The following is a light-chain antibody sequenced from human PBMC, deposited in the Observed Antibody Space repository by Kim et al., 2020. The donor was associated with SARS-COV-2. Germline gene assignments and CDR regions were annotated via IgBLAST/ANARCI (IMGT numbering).Light chain of an antibody. CDR3: QQYKSYPLT. Sequence: ASVGDRVTITCRWSQDISKFLAWYQQKPGKAPKSLIYGASSLEGGVPSKFSGSGSGTDFTLTITSLQREDVATYYCQQYKSYPLTFGGGTKVDIK. CDR1: QDISKF. V-gene: IGKV1-16*02. CDR2: GAS. J-gene: IGKJ4*01.